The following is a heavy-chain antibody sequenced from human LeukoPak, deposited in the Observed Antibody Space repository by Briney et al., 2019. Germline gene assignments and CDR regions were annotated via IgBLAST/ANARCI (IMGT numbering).Heavy chain of an antibody. V-gene: IGHV1-46*01. CDR2: INPSGGST. CDR1: GYTLTSYD. CDR3: ARGGSSWYRGSFQH. J-gene: IGHJ1*01. D-gene: IGHD6-13*01. Sequence: ASVKVSCKASGYTLTSYDMHWVRQAPGQGLEWMGIINPSGGSTSYAQIFQGRVTMTRDTSTSTVYMGLSSLRSEDTAVYYCARGGSSWYRGSFQHWGQGTLVTVSS.